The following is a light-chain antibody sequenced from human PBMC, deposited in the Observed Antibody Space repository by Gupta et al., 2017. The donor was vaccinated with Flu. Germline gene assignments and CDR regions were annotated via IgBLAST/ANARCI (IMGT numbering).Light chain of an antibody. CDR2: EVS. CDR1: SSDVGDYNY. V-gene: IGLV2-14*01. CDR3: SSFSSSSTLV. J-gene: IGLJ3*02. Sequence: QSALTQPASVSGSPGHSITISCSGTSSDVGDYNYVSWYQQHPAKAPKVMIYEVSHRPSGVSDRFSGSRSGNTAYLTISGLQADDEADYFCSSFSSSSTLVFGGGTKLTVL.